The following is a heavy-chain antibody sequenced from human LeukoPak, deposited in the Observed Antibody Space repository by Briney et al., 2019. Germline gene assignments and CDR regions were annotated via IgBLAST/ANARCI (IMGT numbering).Heavy chain of an antibody. Sequence: GGSLRLSCAASGFTVSSNYMSWVRQAPGKGLEWVSVIYSGGGTYYADSVKGRFTISRDNSKNTLYLQMNSLRVEDTAVYYCARGGGSGSYYNARFDYWGQGTLVTVSS. CDR1: GFTVSSNY. J-gene: IGHJ4*02. V-gene: IGHV3-53*01. CDR2: IYSGGGT. CDR3: ARGGGSGSYYNARFDY. D-gene: IGHD3-10*01.